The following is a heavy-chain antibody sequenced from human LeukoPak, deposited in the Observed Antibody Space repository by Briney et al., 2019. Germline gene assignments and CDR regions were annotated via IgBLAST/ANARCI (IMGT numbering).Heavy chain of an antibody. D-gene: IGHD4-17*01. J-gene: IGHJ4*02. Sequence: QPGGSLRLSCAASGFTFSSYWMSWVRQAPGKGLEWVANIKQDGSEKYYVDSVKGRFTISRDNAKNSLYLQMNSLRAEDTAVYYCARDLTYSPYDYGDYGRERERDVYWGQGTLVTVSS. CDR1: GFTFSSYW. V-gene: IGHV3-7*01. CDR2: IKQDGSEK. CDR3: ARDLTYSPYDYGDYGRERERDVY.